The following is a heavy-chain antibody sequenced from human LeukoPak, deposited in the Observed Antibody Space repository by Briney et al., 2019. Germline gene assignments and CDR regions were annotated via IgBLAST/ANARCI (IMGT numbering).Heavy chain of an antibody. V-gene: IGHV1-18*01. J-gene: IGHJ4*02. CDR3: ARERPGAGHFDY. CDR1: GYTFTSYG. D-gene: IGHD6-19*01. Sequence: ASVKVSCKASGYTFTSYGISWVRQAPGQGLEWMGWISAYNGNTNYAQKLQGRVTMTTDTSTSTAYMELRSLRSDDTAVYCCARERPGAGHFDYWGQGTLVTVSS. CDR2: ISAYNGNT.